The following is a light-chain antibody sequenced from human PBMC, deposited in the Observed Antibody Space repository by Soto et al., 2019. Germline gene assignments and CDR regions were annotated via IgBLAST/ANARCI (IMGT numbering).Light chain of an antibody. CDR1: QTIRNY. J-gene: IGKJ2*01. Sequence: DIQMTQSPSSLSAFVGDRVTITCRASQTIRNYLNWYQKKVGKAPKVQIYAASSLQSGVPSRFIGSRSGTDFTLTISTQLPQDSATYYCPQIYRTPLTFGQGTNLQIK. V-gene: IGKV1-39*01. CDR2: AAS. CDR3: PQIYRTPLT.